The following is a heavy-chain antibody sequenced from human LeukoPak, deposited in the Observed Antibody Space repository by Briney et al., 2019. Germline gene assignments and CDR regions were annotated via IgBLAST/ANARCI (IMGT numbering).Heavy chain of an antibody. J-gene: IGHJ4*02. CDR1: GGSISIGGYY. D-gene: IGHD1-26*01. Sequence: PSETLSLTCTVCGGSISIGGYYWSWIRQPPGKGLEWIGEINHSGSTNYDPSLKSRVTISVDTSKNQFSLKLSSVTAADTAVYYCASPSLVGATSHGGFDYWGQGTLVTVSS. CDR2: INHSGST. V-gene: IGHV4-34*01. CDR3: ASPSLVGATSHGGFDY.